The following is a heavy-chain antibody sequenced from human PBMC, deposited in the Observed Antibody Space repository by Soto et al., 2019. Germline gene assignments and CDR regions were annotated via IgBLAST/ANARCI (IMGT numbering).Heavy chain of an antibody. CDR3: ARAPIYSANWFDP. CDR1: GYSFTSYA. Sequence: QVPLVQPGAEVKKPGASVKVSCKASGYSFTSYAMHWVRQSPGQGLEWMGRINTANNDTKYSQKFQGRVTITSDTSANTAYMELSSLRSEDTAVYYCARAPIYSANWFDPWGQGTLVTVSS. D-gene: IGHD5-12*01. J-gene: IGHJ5*02. V-gene: IGHV1-3*04. CDR2: INTANNDT.